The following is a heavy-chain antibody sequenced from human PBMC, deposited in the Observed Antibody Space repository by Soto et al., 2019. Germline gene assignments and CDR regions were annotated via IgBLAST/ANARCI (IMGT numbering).Heavy chain of an antibody. Sequence: GGSLRLSCAASGFTFSDYYMSWIRQAPGKGLEWVSYISSSGSTIYYADSVKGRFTISRDNAKNSLYLQMNSLRAEDTAVYYCARVRTTGGIDAFDIWGQGTMVTVSS. CDR2: ISSSGSTI. V-gene: IGHV3-11*01. J-gene: IGHJ3*02. CDR1: GFTFSDYY. CDR3: ARVRTTGGIDAFDI.